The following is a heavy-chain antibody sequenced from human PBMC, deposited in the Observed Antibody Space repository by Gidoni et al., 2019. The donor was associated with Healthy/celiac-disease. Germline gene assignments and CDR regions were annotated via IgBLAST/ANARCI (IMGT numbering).Heavy chain of an antibody. CDR3: VRHDIALMVYDT. CDR2: VYESGSS. Sequence: QLQLRESGPGMVRPSETLSLTCVVSGGSISGNNFYWGWMRQPPGTGLEWIGRVYESGSSYYNPSLKSRIIVSVDTSKKQCSLKLKSLTAADTAVYYCVRHDIALMVYDTWGEGTLVTVSS. V-gene: IGHV4-39*01. D-gene: IGHD2-8*01. CDR1: GGSISGNNFY. J-gene: IGHJ4*02.